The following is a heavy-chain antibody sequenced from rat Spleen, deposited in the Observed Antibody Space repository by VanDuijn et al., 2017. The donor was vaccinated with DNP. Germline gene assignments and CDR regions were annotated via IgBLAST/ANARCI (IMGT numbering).Heavy chain of an antibody. CDR3: TTGDGGD. CDR1: GFTFSNYG. J-gene: IGHJ2*01. Sequence: EVQLVESGGGLVQPGRSMKLSCAASGFTFSNYGMAWVRQAPKKGLEWVAYISYDGGSTYYRDPVKGRFTISRDNAKSTLYLQMDSLRSEDTATYYCTTGDGGDWGQGVMVTVSS. D-gene: IGHD1-11*01. V-gene: IGHV5-20*01. CDR2: ISYDGGST.